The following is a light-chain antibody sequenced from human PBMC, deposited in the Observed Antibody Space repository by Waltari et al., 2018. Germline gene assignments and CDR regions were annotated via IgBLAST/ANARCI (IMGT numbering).Light chain of an antibody. CDR1: QSVGRS. J-gene: IGKJ1*01. Sequence: EIVLTQSPGTLSLSPGERATLSCRAGQSVGRSLAWYQQKPGQAPRLLICAASSRATGIPDRFSGSGSGTDFSLTISRLEPEYFAVYYCQHYVRLPATYGQGTKVEIK. CDR3: QHYVRLPAT. CDR2: AAS. V-gene: IGKV3-20*01.